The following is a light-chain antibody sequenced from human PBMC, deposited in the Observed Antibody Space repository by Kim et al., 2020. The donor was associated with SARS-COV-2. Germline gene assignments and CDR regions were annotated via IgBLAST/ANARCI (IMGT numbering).Light chain of an antibody. CDR1: QDIDKY. V-gene: IGKV1-33*01. J-gene: IGKJ5*01. CDR3: QQYDTLSIT. CDR2: DAS. Sequence: DIQMTQSPSSLSASIGDRVTITCQASQDIDKYLNWYQQKPGKAPKLVIYDASNLGAGVPSRFSGSGSETDFTFTISSLQPEDVATYYCQQYDTLSITFGQGTRLEIK.